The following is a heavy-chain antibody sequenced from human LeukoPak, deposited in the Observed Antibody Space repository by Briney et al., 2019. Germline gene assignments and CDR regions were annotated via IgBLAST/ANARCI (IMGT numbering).Heavy chain of an antibody. V-gene: IGHV3-11*01. CDR3: AKDLKYYGDYLWDY. CDR1: GFTFRDYY. CDR2: ISSSGNTI. D-gene: IGHD4-17*01. J-gene: IGHJ4*02. Sequence: GGSLRLSCAASGFTFRDYYMSWIRQAPGKGLEWVSYISSSGNTIYYADSVKGRFTISRDNSKNTLYLQMNSLRAEDTAVYYCAKDLKYYGDYLWDYWGQGTLVTVSS.